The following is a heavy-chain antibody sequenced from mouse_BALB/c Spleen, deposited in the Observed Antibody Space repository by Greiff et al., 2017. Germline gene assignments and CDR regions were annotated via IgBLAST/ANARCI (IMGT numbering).Heavy chain of an antibody. Sequence: EVHLVESGGGLVKPGGSLKLSCAASGFTFSDYYMYWVRQTPEKRLEWVATISDGGSYTYYPDSVKGRFTISRDNAKNNLYLQMSSLKSEDTAMYYCARGNYGSSPFDYWGQGTTLTVSS. V-gene: IGHV5-4*02. CDR1: GFTFSDYY. D-gene: IGHD1-1*01. CDR2: ISDGGSYT. J-gene: IGHJ2*01. CDR3: ARGNYGSSPFDY.